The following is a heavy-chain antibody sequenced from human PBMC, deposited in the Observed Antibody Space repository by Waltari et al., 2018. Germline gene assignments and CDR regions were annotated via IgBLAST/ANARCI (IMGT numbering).Heavy chain of an antibody. Sequence: QVNLVESGGGVVQPGGSLRLSGTTSGFPFRHFGMHWVRQAPGKGLEWVALIWFDGSDKFYADSVRGRFTISRDNSARTLYLDMDSLRLDDTAMYYCAKDAFGNTYLDFWGQGTLVTVSS. CDR2: IWFDGSDK. CDR1: GFPFRHFG. D-gene: IGHD2-2*02. V-gene: IGHV3-30*02. J-gene: IGHJ4*02. CDR3: AKDAFGNTYLDF.